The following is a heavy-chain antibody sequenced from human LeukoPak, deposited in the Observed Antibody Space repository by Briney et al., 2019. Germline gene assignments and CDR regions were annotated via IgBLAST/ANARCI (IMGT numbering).Heavy chain of an antibody. V-gene: IGHV3-30*04. J-gene: IGHJ5*02. CDR3: GRSSAKNGCNRVDT. CDR1: GFTFSSYA. CDR2: ISYDGNNK. Sequence: PGGSLRLSCAASGFTFSSYAMHWVRRAPGKGLEWVAVISYDGNNKYCADSVKGRVTISRDNSKNTLDLQMNSLRVEDTAVYYCGRSSAKNGCNRVDTWGQGTLVTVSS. D-gene: IGHD5-24*01.